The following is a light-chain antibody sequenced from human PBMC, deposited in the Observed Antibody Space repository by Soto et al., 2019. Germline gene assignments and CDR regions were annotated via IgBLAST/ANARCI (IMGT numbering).Light chain of an antibody. V-gene: IGLV2-14*01. Sequence: QSELAQTTSVSGYPGQSITISCTGTSSDVGGYNYVSWYQQHPGKAPKLMIYDVSNRPSGVSNRFSGSKSGNTASLTISGLQAEDEADYYCSSYTSSSTLLYVFGTGTKVTVL. J-gene: IGLJ1*01. CDR2: DVS. CDR1: SSDVGGYNY. CDR3: SSYTSSSTLLYV.